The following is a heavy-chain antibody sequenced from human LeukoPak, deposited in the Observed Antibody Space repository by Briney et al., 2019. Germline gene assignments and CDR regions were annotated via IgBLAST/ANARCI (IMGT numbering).Heavy chain of an antibody. CDR1: GFTFSSYG. D-gene: IGHD3-22*01. V-gene: IGHV3-30*18. J-gene: IGHJ4*02. CDR3: AKGPGDSSGNSDFDY. CDR2: ISYDGSNK. Sequence: HSGGSLSLSCAASGFTFSSYGMHWVRQAPGKGLEWVAVISYDGSNKYYADSVKGRFTISRDNSKNTLYLQMNSLRAEDTAVYYCAKGPGDSSGNSDFDYWGGGRLVTVSS.